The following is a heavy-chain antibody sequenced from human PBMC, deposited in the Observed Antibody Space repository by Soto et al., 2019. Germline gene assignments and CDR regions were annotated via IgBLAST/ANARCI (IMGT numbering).Heavy chain of an antibody. V-gene: IGHV6-1*01. Sequence: SQTLSLTCAISGDSVSSNSAAWNWIRQSPSRGLEWLGRTYYRSKWYNDYAGSAKSRIIINPDTSKNQYSLQLNSVTPEDTTVYYCAMGTGTFEYWGQGILVTVSS. CDR3: AMGTGTFEY. CDR1: GDSVSSNSAA. D-gene: IGHD1-1*01. CDR2: TYYRSKWYN. J-gene: IGHJ4*02.